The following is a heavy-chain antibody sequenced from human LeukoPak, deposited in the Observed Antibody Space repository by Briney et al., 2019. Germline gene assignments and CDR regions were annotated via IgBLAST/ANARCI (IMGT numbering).Heavy chain of an antibody. CDR3: ARAEYPGYSSGWYLAY. CDR2: INHSGST. V-gene: IGHV4-34*01. CDR1: GGSFSGYY. J-gene: IGHJ4*02. Sequence: PSETLSLTCAVYGGSFSGYYWSWIRQPPGKGLEWIGEINHSGSTNYNPSLKSRVTISVDTSKNQFSLKLSSVTAADTAVYYCARAEYPGYSSGWYLAYWGQGTLVTVSS. D-gene: IGHD6-19*01.